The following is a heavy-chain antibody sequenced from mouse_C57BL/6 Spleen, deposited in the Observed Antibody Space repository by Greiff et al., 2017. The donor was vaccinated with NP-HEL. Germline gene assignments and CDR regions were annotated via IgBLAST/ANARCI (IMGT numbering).Heavy chain of an antibody. Sequence: VKLQQSGAELVKPGASVKISCKASGYAFSSYWMNWVKQRPGKGLEWIGQIYPGDGDTNYNGKFKGKATLTADKSSSTAYMQLSSLTSEDSAVYFCARDETPHWYFDVWGTGTTVTVSS. CDR2: IYPGDGDT. CDR1: GYAFSSYW. V-gene: IGHV1-80*01. CDR3: ARDETPHWYFDV. J-gene: IGHJ1*03.